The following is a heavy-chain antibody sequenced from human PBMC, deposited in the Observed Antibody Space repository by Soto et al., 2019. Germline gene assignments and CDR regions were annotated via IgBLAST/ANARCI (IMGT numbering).Heavy chain of an antibody. CDR2: IHSDGSGT. V-gene: IGHV3-74*01. J-gene: IGHJ4*02. Sequence: PGGSLRLSCAASGFTFSSYWMHCVRQAPGKGLMWVSRIHSDGSGTTYADSVKGRFTVSRDNAKNTLYLQMNSLRAEDTAVYYCARASQSSVDYWGQGTLVTVSS. D-gene: IGHD3-22*01. CDR1: GFTFSSYW. CDR3: ARASQSSVDY.